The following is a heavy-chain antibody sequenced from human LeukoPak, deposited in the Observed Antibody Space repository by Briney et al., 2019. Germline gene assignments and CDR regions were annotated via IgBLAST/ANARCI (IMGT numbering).Heavy chain of an antibody. Sequence: QSGGSLRLSCAASGFTFSSYWMHWVRQAPGKGLVWVSRINSDGSSTSYADSVKGRFTISRDNAKNTLYLQMNSLRAEDTAVYYCARARVEYYYDSSGYYLFDYWGQGTLVTVSS. V-gene: IGHV3-74*01. CDR1: GFTFSSYW. CDR3: ARARVEYYYDSSGYYLFDY. CDR2: INSDGSST. J-gene: IGHJ4*02. D-gene: IGHD3-22*01.